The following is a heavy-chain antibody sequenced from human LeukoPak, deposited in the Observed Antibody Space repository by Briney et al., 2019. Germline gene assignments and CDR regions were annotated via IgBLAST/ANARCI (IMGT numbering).Heavy chain of an antibody. Sequence: GGSLRLSCAASGFTFSSYGMHWVRQAPGKGLEWVAFIRYDGSNKYYADSVKGRFTISRDNAKNSLYLQMNSLRAEDTAVYYCATTREWELVGAFDIWGQGTMVTVSS. CDR1: GFTFSSYG. D-gene: IGHD1-26*01. CDR3: ATTREWELVGAFDI. CDR2: IRYDGSNK. J-gene: IGHJ3*02. V-gene: IGHV3-30*02.